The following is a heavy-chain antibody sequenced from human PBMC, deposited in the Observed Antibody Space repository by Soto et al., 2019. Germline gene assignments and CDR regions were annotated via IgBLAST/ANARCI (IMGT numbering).Heavy chain of an antibody. J-gene: IGHJ6*02. CDR3: ARDRGLRPYGMDV. D-gene: IGHD5-12*01. V-gene: IGHV4-31*03. Sequence: SETLSLTCTVSGGSISSGGYYWSWIRQHPGKGLEWIGYIYYSGSTYYNPSLKSRVTISVDTSKNQFSLKLSSVTAADTAVYYCARDRGLRPYGMDVWGQGTTVTVSS. CDR1: GGSISSGGYY. CDR2: IYYSGST.